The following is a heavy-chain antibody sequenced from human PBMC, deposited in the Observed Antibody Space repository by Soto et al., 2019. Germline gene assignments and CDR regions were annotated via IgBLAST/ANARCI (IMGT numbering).Heavy chain of an antibody. CDR3: AKDSYPATYYYYYGMDV. CDR1: GFTFDDYA. J-gene: IGHJ6*02. V-gene: IGHV3-9*01. CDR2: ISWNSGSI. Sequence: EVQLVESGGGLVQPGRSLRLSCAASGFTFDDYAMHWVRQAPGKGLEWVSGISWNSGSIGYADSVKGRFTISRDNAKNSLYLQMNSLRAEDTALYYCAKDSYPATYYYYYGMDVWGQGTTVTVSS. D-gene: IGHD3-16*02.